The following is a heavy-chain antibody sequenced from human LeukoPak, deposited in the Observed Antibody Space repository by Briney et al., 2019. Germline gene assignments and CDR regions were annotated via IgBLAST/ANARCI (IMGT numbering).Heavy chain of an antibody. Sequence: SETLSLTCTVSGGSISSYYRSRIRQPPGKGLEWIGYIYYSGSTNNNPSLKSRVTILVDTSKNQFSLKLSSVTAADTAVYYCARAYDFWSGYYFDYWGQGTLVTVSS. CDR3: ARAYDFWSGYYFDY. CDR1: GGSISSYY. V-gene: IGHV4-59*01. CDR2: IYYSGST. J-gene: IGHJ4*02. D-gene: IGHD3-3*01.